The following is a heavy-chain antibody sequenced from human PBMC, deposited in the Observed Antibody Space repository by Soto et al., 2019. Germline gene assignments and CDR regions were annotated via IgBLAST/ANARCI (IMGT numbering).Heavy chain of an antibody. CDR2: LYYSGST. CDR1: GGSISSYY. Sequence: QVQLQESGPGLVKTSETLSLICTVSGGSISSYYWSWIRQPPGKGLEWIGYLYYSGSTNYNPSLSGPGPLPVLPPRAPLSPQGGAGTPGALAEHSLAGGGYGGDSFRRGQGPLVTVSS. V-gene: IGHV4-59*01. CDR3: AGGGYGGDSFR. D-gene: IGHD2-21*02. J-gene: IGHJ4*02.